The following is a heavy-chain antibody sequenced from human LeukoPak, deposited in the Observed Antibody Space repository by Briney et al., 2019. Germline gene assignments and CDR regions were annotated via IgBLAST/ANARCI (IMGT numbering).Heavy chain of an antibody. D-gene: IGHD2-8*02. J-gene: IGHJ6*03. CDR2: IYYSGST. CDR1: GGSISSYY. Sequence: PSETLSLTCTVSGGSISSYYWSWIRQPPGKGLEWIGYIYYSGSTNYNPSLKSRVTMSVDTSKNQFSLKLSSVTAADTAVYYCARVAGTGGVWYYYMDVWGKGTTVTVSS. V-gene: IGHV4-59*12. CDR3: ARVAGTGGVWYYYMDV.